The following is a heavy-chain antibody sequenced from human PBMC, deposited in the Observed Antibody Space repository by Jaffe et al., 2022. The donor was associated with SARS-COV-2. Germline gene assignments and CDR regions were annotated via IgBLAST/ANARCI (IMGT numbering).Heavy chain of an antibody. CDR3: ARDVKDNTGGQTGGPTNWFDP. D-gene: IGHD1-26*01. CDR2: ISAYNGNT. J-gene: IGHJ5*02. CDR1: GYTFTSYG. Sequence: QVQLVQSGAEVKKPGASVKVSCKASGYTFTSYGISWVRQAPGQGLEWMGWISAYNGNTNYAQKLQGRVTMTTDTSTSTAYMELRSLRSDDTAVYYCARDVKDNTGGQTGGPTNWFDPWGQGTLVTVSS. V-gene: IGHV1-18*01.